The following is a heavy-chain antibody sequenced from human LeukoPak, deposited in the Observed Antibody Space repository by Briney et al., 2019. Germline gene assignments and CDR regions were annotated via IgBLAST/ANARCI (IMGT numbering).Heavy chain of an antibody. J-gene: IGHJ4*02. D-gene: IGHD2-21*02. CDR3: VRGSRVYCGGDCYYY. V-gene: IGHV4-34*01. CDR2: INPSGST. CDR1: GXSFSGYY. Sequence: SETLSLTCTVFGXSFSGYYGSWIRQPPDKGLEWIGEINPSGSTNYNPSLKTRVTISTDTSKNHFSLNLNSVTAADTGVYYCVRGSRVYCGGDCYYYWGRGTLVTVSS.